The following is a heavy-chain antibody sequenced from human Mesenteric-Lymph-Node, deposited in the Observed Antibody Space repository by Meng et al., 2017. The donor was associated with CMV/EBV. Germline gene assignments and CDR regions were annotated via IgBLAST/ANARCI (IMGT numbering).Heavy chain of an antibody. Sequence: TFSSYAMSWVRQAPGKGLEWIGSIYYDGSTYYNPSLRSRVTISIDTFRNQFSLKLSSVTAADTAVYYCARGAYGGKEVWGQGTMVTVSS. CDR1: TFSSYA. CDR3: ARGAYGGKEV. J-gene: IGHJ3*01. V-gene: IGHV4-39*07. D-gene: IGHD2-21*01. CDR2: IYYDGST.